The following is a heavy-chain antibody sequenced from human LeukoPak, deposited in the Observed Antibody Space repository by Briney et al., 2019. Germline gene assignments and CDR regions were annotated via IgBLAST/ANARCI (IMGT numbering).Heavy chain of an antibody. CDR3: AKSGYNRFDY. D-gene: IGHD5-24*01. CDR2: ISGSGSGGST. J-gene: IGHJ4*02. Sequence: GGTLRLSCAASGFTFSSYGMSWVRQAPGKGLEWVSSISGSGSGGSTYYADSVKGRFTISRDNSKNTLYLQMNSLIAEDTAVYYCAKSGYNRFDYWGQGTRVTVSS. CDR1: GFTFSSYG. V-gene: IGHV3-23*01.